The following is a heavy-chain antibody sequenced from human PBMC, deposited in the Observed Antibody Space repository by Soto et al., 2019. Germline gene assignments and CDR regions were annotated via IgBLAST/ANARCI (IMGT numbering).Heavy chain of an antibody. CDR2: IRSKHNNYVT. CDR3: NAKSYTLNVDY. J-gene: IGHJ4*02. D-gene: IGHD3-16*01. V-gene: IGHV3-73*01. CDR1: GFSFSDSA. Sequence: EVHLVESGGGLVQPGGSLKLSCAASGFSFSDSAMHWVRLASGKGLEWVGRIRSKHNNYVTAYAASVQGRFTISRDDSKNTAYLQMHSLKTEDMAVYYCNAKSYTLNVDYWHQGTLVTVSS.